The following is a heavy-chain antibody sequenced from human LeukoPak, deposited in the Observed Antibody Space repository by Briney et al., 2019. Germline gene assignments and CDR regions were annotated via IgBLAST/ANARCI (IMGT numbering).Heavy chain of an antibody. CDR2: INHSGST. CDR1: GGSISSGGYY. V-gene: IGHV4-39*07. D-gene: IGHD2-15*01. J-gene: IGHJ4*02. Sequence: PSETLSLTCSVSGGSISSGGYYWSWIRQPPGKGLEWIGEINHSGSTNYNPSLKSRVTISVDTSKNQFSLKLSSVTAADTAVYYCARAHCSGDSCHFFDYWGQGTLVTVSS. CDR3: ARAHCSGDSCHFFDY.